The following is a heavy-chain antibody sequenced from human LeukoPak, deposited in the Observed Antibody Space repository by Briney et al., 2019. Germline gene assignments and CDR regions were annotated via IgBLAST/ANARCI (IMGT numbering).Heavy chain of an antibody. CDR1: GFTFSSYA. D-gene: IGHD4-23*01. CDR2: IKSKIDDGTI. V-gene: IGHV3-15*01. Sequence: GRSLRLSCAASGFTFSSYAMHWVRQAPGKGLEWVGRIKSKIDDGTIDYAAPVKDRFTISRDDSKNTLYLQMNSLKTEDTAVYYCTTILRWYPYYFDYWGQGTLVTVSS. J-gene: IGHJ4*02. CDR3: TTILRWYPYYFDY.